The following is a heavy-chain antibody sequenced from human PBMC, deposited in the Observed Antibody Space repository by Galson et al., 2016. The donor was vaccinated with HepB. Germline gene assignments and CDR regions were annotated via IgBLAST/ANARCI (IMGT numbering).Heavy chain of an antibody. CDR2: IYYSGST. CDR1: GGSISSSSGY. J-gene: IGHJ4*02. Sequence: ETLSLTCTVSGGSISSSSGYWGWIRQPPGKGLEWIGNIYYSGSTYYNPSLKSRVTISVDTSKNQFSLKLSSVTAADTAVYYCARDGSAAGTSLDYWGQGTLVTVSS. V-gene: IGHV4-39*07. D-gene: IGHD6-13*01. CDR3: ARDGSAAGTSLDY.